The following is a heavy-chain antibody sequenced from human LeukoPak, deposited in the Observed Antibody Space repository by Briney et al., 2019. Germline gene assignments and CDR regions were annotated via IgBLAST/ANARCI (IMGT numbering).Heavy chain of an antibody. CDR3: ARGYYKSDY. CDR2: IKQDGSEK. Sequence: GGSLRLSCAASGFTFSSYSMNWVRQAPGKGLEWVANIKQDGSEKYYVDSVKGRFTISRDNAKNSLYLQMNSLRAEDTAVYYCARGYYKSDYWGQGTLVTVSS. J-gene: IGHJ4*02. D-gene: IGHD2/OR15-2a*01. CDR1: GFTFSSYS. V-gene: IGHV3-7*01.